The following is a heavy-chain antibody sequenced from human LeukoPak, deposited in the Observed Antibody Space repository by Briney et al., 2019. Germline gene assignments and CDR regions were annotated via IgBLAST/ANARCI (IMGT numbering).Heavy chain of an antibody. CDR2: IYTSGST. J-gene: IGHJ6*03. Sequence: SETLSLTCTVSGGSISSYYWSWIRQPAGKGLEWIGRIYTSGSTNYNPSLKSRVTISVDKSKNQFSLKLSSVTAADTAVYYCARSRNIVVVVAAPSMDVWGKGTTVTISS. D-gene: IGHD2-15*01. V-gene: IGHV4-4*07. CDR3: ARSRNIVVVVAAPSMDV. CDR1: GGSISSYY.